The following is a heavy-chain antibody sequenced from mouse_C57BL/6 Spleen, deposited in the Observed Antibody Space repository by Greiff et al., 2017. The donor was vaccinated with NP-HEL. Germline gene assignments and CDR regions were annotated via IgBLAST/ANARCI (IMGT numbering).Heavy chain of an antibody. CDR3: ARYYYGSSYDYAMDY. D-gene: IGHD1-1*01. Sequence: QVQLKQPGTELVKPGASVKLSCKASGYTFTSYWMHWVKQRPGQGLEWIGNINPSNGGTNYNEKFKSKATLTVDKSSSTAYMQLSSLTSEDSAVYYCARYYYGSSYDYAMDYWGQGTSVTVSS. CDR1: GYTFTSYW. V-gene: IGHV1-53*01. J-gene: IGHJ4*01. CDR2: INPSNGGT.